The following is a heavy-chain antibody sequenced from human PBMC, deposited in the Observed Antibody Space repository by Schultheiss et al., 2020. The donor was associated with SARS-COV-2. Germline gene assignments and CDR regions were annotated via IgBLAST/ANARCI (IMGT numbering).Heavy chain of an antibody. CDR2: ISYDGSNK. D-gene: IGHD6-13*01. J-gene: IGHJ6*02. CDR1: GFTFSSYA. V-gene: IGHV3-30-3*01. Sequence: GGSLRLSCAASGFTFSSYAMHWVRQAPGKGLEWVAVISYDGSNKYYADSVKGRFTISRDNSKNTLYLQMNSLRAEDTAVYYCARGPRSSSWYLRDYYYYGMDVWGQGTTVTVSS. CDR3: ARGPRSSSWYLRDYYYYGMDV.